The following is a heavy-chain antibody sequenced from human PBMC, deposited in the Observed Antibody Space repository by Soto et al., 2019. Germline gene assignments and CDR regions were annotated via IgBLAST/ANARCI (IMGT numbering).Heavy chain of an antibody. J-gene: IGHJ4*02. CDR1: GGTFSSYA. Sequence: SVKVSCRASGGTFSSYAISWVRQAPGQGLEWMGGIIPIFGTANYAQKFQGRVTITADESTSTAYMELSSLRSEDTAVYYCAAGYCSGGSCYPYRYYFDYWGQGTLVTVSS. V-gene: IGHV1-69*13. CDR3: AAGYCSGGSCYPYRYYFDY. CDR2: IIPIFGTA. D-gene: IGHD2-15*01.